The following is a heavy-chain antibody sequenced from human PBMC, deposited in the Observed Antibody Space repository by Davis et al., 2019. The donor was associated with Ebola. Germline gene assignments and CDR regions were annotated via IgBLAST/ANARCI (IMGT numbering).Heavy chain of an antibody. J-gene: IGHJ4*02. Sequence: GESLKISCAASGFTFSSYWMSWVRQAPGKGLEWVANIKQGGSEKYYVDSVKGRFTISRDNAKNSLYLQMNSLRAEDTAVYYCARRTGYDFSFDYWGQGTLVTVSS. V-gene: IGHV3-7*01. CDR2: IKQGGSEK. CDR3: ARRTGYDFSFDY. CDR1: GFTFSSYW. D-gene: IGHD3-3*01.